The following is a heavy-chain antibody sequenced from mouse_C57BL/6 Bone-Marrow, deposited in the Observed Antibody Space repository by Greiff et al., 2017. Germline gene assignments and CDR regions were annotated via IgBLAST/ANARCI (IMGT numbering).Heavy chain of an antibody. CDR1: GYTFTSYW. J-gene: IGHJ4*01. D-gene: IGHD1-1*01. CDR2: IDPSDSYT. V-gene: IGHV1-50*01. Sequence: QVQLQQPGAELVKPGASVKLSCKASGYTFTSYWMQWVKQRPGQGLEWIGEIDPSDSYTNYNQKFKGKATLTVDTSSSTAYMQLSSLTSEDSAVYYCARNFLGSYGTYAMDYWGQGTSVTVSS. CDR3: ARNFLGSYGTYAMDY.